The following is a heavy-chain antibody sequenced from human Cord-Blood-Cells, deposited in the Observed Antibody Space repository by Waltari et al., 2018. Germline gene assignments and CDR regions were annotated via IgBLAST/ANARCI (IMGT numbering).Heavy chain of an antibody. V-gene: IGHV1-8*01. CDR2: KPKKGKQ. CDR1: GYTFTSYD. CDR3: GRGKNRYCFYH. J-gene: IGHJ4*02. Sequence: QVQLVQSGAEVKKPGASVKVSCKASGYTFTSYDINWVRQATGQGLEWMGLNKPKKGKQGYAKKVQGRVTLTKNTSQSTDYKELRKLGTEGTAVVYWGRGKNRYCFYHWGPGNLVNV. D-gene: IGHD2-21*01.